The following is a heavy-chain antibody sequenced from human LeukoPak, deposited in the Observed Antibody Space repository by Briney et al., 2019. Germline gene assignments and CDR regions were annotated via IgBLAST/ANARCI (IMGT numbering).Heavy chain of an antibody. Sequence: SETLSLTCTVSGGSISSYYWSWIRQSAGKGLEWIGRIYKSGSTNYNPSLKSRVTISVDKSKNQFSLKLSSVTAADTAVYYCATMGWLQLGAFDIWGQGTMVTVSS. J-gene: IGHJ3*02. V-gene: IGHV4-4*07. CDR2: IYKSGST. CDR3: ATMGWLQLGAFDI. CDR1: GGSISSYY. D-gene: IGHD5-24*01.